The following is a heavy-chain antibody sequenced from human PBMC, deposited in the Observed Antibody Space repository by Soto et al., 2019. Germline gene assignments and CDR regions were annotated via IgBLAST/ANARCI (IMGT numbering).Heavy chain of an antibody. J-gene: IGHJ4*02. Sequence: QVQLVESGGGVVQPGRSLRLSCAASGFTFSSYAMHWVRQAAGKGLEWVAVISYDGSNKYYADSVKGRFTISRDNSKNTLYLQMNSLRAEDTAVYYCARDGPPDGSYYSYLDSWGQGTLVTVSS. CDR1: GFTFSSYA. CDR3: ARDGPPDGSYYSYLDS. CDR2: ISYDGSNK. D-gene: IGHD1-26*01. V-gene: IGHV3-30-3*01.